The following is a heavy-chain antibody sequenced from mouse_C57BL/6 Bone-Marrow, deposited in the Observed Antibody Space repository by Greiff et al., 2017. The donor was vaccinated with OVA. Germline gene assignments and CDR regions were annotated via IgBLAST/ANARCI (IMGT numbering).Heavy chain of an antibody. Sequence: DVKLQESGPVLVKPGASVKMSCKASGYTFTDYYMNWVKQSHGKSLEWIGVINPYNGGTSYNQKFKGKATLTVDKSSSTAYMELNSLTSEDSAVYYCARGTGSFAYWGQGTLVTVSA. J-gene: IGHJ3*01. D-gene: IGHD4-1*01. CDR3: ARGTGSFAY. CDR2: INPYNGGT. V-gene: IGHV1-19*01. CDR1: GYTFTDYY.